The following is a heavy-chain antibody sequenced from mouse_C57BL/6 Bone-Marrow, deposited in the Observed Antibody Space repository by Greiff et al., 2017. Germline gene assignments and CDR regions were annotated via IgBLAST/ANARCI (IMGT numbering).Heavy chain of an antibody. CDR2: ISSGGSYT. Sequence: VQLQQSGGDLVKPGGSLKLSCAASGFTFSSYGMSWVRPTPDKRLEWVATISSGGSYTYYPDSVKGRFTISRDNAKNTLYLQMSSLKSEDTAMYYCARITTVVVPMDDWGQGTSVTVSS. D-gene: IGHD1-1*01. J-gene: IGHJ4*01. CDR1: GFTFSSYG. V-gene: IGHV5-6*01. CDR3: ARITTVVVPMDD.